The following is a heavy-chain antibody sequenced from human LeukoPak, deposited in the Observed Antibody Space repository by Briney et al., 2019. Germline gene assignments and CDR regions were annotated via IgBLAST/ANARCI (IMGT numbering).Heavy chain of an antibody. CDR1: GGSISTYY. CDR2: AYYTGST. V-gene: IGHV4-59*13. D-gene: IGHD6-19*01. J-gene: IGHJ4*02. CDR3: ARAEKAVTGTLDS. Sequence: SETLSLTCTVSGGSISTYYWSWIRQSPGKGLEWIGNAYYTGSTVYNPSLKSRVSMSVDTTKNQFSLRLTSVTAADTAVYYCARAEKAVTGTLDSWGQGTLITVSS.